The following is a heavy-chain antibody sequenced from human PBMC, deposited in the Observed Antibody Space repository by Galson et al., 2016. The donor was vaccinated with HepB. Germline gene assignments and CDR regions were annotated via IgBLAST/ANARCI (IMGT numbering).Heavy chain of an antibody. CDR2: IYHSGST. CDR1: GGSISSGGYY. Sequence: PLSLTCTVSGGSISSGGYYWSWIRQHPGEGLEWIGFIYHSGSTYNNPSLKSRLTISVDTSKNQFSLKLSSVTAADTAVHYCARDIAGAGSFELWGRGTLVTVSS. CDR3: ARDIAGAGSFEL. D-gene: IGHD3-10*01. J-gene: IGHJ2*01. V-gene: IGHV4-31*03.